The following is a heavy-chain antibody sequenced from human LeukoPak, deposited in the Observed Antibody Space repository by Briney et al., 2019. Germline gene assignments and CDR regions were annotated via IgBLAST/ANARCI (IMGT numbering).Heavy chain of an antibody. CDR1: GGTFSSYG. J-gene: IGHJ4*02. D-gene: IGHD6-19*01. V-gene: IGHV1-18*01. CDR3: ARDRRSGWYPDY. CDR2: ISAYNGNT. Sequence: TSVKVSCEASGGTFSSYGISWVRQAPGQGLEWMGWISAYNGNTNYAQKLQGRVTMTTDTSTSTAYMELRSLRSDDTAVYYCARDRRSGWYPDYWGQGTLVTVSS.